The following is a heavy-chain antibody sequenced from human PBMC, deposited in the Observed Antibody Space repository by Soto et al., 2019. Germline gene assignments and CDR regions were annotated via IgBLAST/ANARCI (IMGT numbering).Heavy chain of an antibody. CDR2: INSDETIT. V-gene: IGHV3-74*01. CDR3: VCFECGRTAVVTAMEANGY. D-gene: IGHD2-21*02. J-gene: IGHJ4*02. CDR1: GFTFSNYW. Sequence: VQLVASGGGLVQPGGSLRLSCAASGFTFSNYWMHWVRQSPGKGLVWVSRINSDETITSYADSVKGRFTISRDNAKNTLYLQMSSLRVDDTALYYCVCFECGRTAVVTAMEANGYWGQGTVVTVSS.